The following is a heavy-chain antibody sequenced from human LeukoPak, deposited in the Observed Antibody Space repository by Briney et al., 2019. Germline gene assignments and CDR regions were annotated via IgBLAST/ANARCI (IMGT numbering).Heavy chain of an antibody. D-gene: IGHD4-17*01. CDR1: GFTFDDYA. V-gene: IGHV3-9*01. CDR3: AXTAXGDXRXXYXMDV. J-gene: IGHJ6*03. Sequence: CXASGFTFDDYAMHWVRQAPGKGLEWVSGISWNSGSIGYADSVKGRFTISRDNAKKSLYLQTNRLRAEDTGVYYCAXTAXGDXRXXYXMDVWGXGTTVTVSS. CDR2: ISWNSGSI.